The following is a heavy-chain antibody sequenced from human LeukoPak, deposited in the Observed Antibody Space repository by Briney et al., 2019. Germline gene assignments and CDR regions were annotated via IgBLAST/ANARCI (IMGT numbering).Heavy chain of an antibody. CDR2: ISYDGSNK. CDR3: ARGTHLGYCSGGSCYSAYFDY. D-gene: IGHD2-15*01. J-gene: IGHJ4*02. Sequence: GGSLRLSCAASGFTFSSYAMPWVRQAPGKGLEWVAVISYDGSNKYYADSVKGRFTISRDNSKNTLYLQMNSLRAEDTAVYYCARGTHLGYCSGGSCYSAYFDYWGQGTLVTVSS. V-gene: IGHV3-30-3*01. CDR1: GFTFSSYA.